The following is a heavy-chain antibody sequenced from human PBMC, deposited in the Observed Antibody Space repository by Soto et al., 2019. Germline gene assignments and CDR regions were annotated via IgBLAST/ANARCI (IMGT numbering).Heavy chain of an antibody. V-gene: IGHV1-18*01. CDR1: GYAFTTYG. J-gene: IGHJ4*02. D-gene: IGHD1-1*01. CDR3: ARGRYGDY. CDR2: ISAHNGNT. Sequence: QVHLVQSGAEVKKPGASVKVSCQASGYAFTTYGITWVRQAPGQGLEWMGWISAHNGNTNYAQKLQGRVTVTRDTSTSPAYVELSSLRSDDTAVYYCARGRYGDYWGQVALFTGSS.